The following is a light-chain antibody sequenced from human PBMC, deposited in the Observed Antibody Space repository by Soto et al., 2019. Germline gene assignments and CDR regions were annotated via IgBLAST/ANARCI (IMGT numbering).Light chain of an antibody. CDR2: EVS. V-gene: IGLV2-23*02. CDR3: CSYAGSSTVV. Sequence: QSALTQPASVSGSPGQSITISCTGTSSDVGSYNLVSWYQQHPGKAPKLMTYEVSKRPSGVSNRFSGSKSGNTASLTISGLQAEDEADYYCCSYAGSSTVVFGGGTKVTVL. CDR1: SSDVGSYNL. J-gene: IGLJ2*01.